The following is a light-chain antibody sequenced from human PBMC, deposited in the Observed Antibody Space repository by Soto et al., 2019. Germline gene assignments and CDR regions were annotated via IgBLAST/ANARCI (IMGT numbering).Light chain of an antibody. CDR1: QSVRSSY. CDR2: GAS. Sequence: EIVLTQFPDTLSLSPGERATLSCRASQSVRSSYLAWYQQRPGQAPRLLIYGASSRATGIPDRFSGSGSGTDFTLPISRLEPEDFAVYYCQQYGNSPRYTFGQGTKLEI. V-gene: IGKV3-20*01. CDR3: QQYGNSPRYT. J-gene: IGKJ2*01.